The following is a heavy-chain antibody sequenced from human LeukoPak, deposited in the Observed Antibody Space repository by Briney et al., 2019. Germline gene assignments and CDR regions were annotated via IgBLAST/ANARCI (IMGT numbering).Heavy chain of an antibody. CDR2: ISGSGGST. V-gene: IGHV3-23*01. CDR3: ANGGSVVPATSYYYGLDV. J-gene: IGHJ6*02. D-gene: IGHD2-2*01. CDR1: GFTFSSYA. Sequence: GSLRLSCAASGFTFSSYAMSWVRQAPGKGLEWVSVISGSGGSTYYADSVKGRFTISRDNSKNTLYLQMNSLRAEDTAVYYCANGGSVVPATSYYYGLDVWGQGTTVTVSS.